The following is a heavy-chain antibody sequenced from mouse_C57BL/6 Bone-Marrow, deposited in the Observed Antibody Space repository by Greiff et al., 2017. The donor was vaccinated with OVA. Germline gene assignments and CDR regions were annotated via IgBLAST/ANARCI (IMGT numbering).Heavy chain of an antibody. V-gene: IGHV14-4*01. CDR3: TTGTAQAMAY. CDR2: IDPENGDT. J-gene: IGHJ3*01. Sequence: VQLKESGAELVRPGASVKLSCTASGFNIKDDYMHWVKQRPEQGLEWIGWIDPENGDTEYASKFQGKATITADTSSNTAYLQLSSLTSEDTAVYDCTTGTAQAMAYWGQGTLVTVSA. CDR1: GFNIKDDY. D-gene: IGHD3-2*02.